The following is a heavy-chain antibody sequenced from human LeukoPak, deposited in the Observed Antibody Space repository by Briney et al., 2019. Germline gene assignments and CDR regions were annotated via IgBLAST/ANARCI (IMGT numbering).Heavy chain of an antibody. CDR1: GGSISSQY. Sequence: SETLSLTCTVSGGSISSQYWSWVRQPPGKGLEWIGYIYYSGNANYNPSLKSRVTISVDTSKNQFSLKMTSVTAADTAVYYCARGSPGAITYYYYGMDVWGQGTTVTVSS. CDR3: ARGSPGAITYYYYGMDV. J-gene: IGHJ6*02. CDR2: IYYSGNA. V-gene: IGHV4-59*08. D-gene: IGHD5-12*01.